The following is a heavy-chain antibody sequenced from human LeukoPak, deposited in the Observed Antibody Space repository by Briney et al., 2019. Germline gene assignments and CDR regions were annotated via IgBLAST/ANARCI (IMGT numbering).Heavy chain of an antibody. V-gene: IGHV5-51*04. CDR3: AASTYASGGYVRFDS. CDR1: GYSLKKYW. CDR2: MYRGGSDT. J-gene: IGHJ4*02. Sequence: GESPKISRKGSGYSLKKYWLGWVRQIPGKGAGWMGSMYRGGSDTRYSPSLQGQLTISADKPIHTTFLQCSSPKASDTAMYYCAASTYASGGYVRFDSWGQGT. D-gene: IGHD3-10*01.